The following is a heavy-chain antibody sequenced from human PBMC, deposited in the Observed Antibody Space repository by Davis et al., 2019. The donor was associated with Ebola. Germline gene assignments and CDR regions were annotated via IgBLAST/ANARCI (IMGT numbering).Heavy chain of an antibody. CDR3: ARGSLWFGSWGMDV. CDR1: GGSFSGYY. J-gene: IGHJ6*02. CDR2: INHSGST. V-gene: IGHV4-34*01. Sequence: PSETLSLTCAVYGGSFSGYYWSWIRQPPGKGLEWIGEINHSGSTNYNPSLKSRVTISVDTSKNQFSLKLSSVTAADTAVYYCARGSLWFGSWGMDVWGQGTTVTVSS. D-gene: IGHD3-10*01.